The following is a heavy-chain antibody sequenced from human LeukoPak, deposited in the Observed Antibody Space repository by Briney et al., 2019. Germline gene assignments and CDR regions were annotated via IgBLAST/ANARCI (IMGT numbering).Heavy chain of an antibody. V-gene: IGHV3-23*01. Sequence: GGSLRLSCAASGFTFSSYTMNWVRQAPGKGLEGVAAISGSGGSTYYADSVKGRFTISRDDAKNTLYVQMNSLRAEDTAVYYCEKGSCITFFEYWGQGTLVTDSS. J-gene: IGHJ4*02. CDR2: ISGSGGST. CDR3: EKGSCITFFEY. CDR1: GFTFSSYT.